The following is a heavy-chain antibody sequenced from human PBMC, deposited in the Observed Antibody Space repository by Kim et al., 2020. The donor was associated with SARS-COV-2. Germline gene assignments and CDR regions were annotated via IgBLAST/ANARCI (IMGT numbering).Heavy chain of an antibody. CDR2: ISRSSSYK. Sequence: GGSLRLSCAASGFSFSSYGMNWVRQAPGKGLEWVSYISRSSSYKKYVDSVKGRFTISRDNAKNSLYLQMNSLRAEDTAVYYCARDPRNYGDVDYWGQGTLVTASS. V-gene: IGHV3-21*01. CDR3: ARDPRNYGDVDY. J-gene: IGHJ4*02. D-gene: IGHD4-17*01. CDR1: GFSFSSYG.